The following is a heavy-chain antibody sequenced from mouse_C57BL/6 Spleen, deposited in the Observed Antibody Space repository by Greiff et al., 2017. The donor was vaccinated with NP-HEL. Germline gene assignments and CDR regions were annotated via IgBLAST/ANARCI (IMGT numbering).Heavy chain of an antibody. Sequence: VQLQQSGPELVKPGASVKISCKASGYAFSSSWMNWVKQRPGKGLEWIGRIYPGDGDTNYNGKFKGKATLTADKSSSTADMQLSSLTSEDSAVYFCARGGGTGAMDYWGQRTSVTVSS. D-gene: IGHD4-1*01. CDR2: IYPGDGDT. J-gene: IGHJ4*01. CDR1: GYAFSSSW. V-gene: IGHV1-82*01. CDR3: ARGGGTGAMDY.